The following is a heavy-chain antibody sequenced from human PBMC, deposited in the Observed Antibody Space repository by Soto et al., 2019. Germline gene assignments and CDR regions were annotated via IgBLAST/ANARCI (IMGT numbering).Heavy chain of an antibody. CDR1: GYTFTRYG. Sequence: GASVKVSCKASGYTFTRYGFSWVRQAPGQGLEWMGWISTYNENTKYPQKFQGRITMTTDTPTSTAYMELSSLRSDDTAIYYCARMATFGSLNWFDPWGQGTLVTV. CDR3: ARMATFGSLNWFDP. J-gene: IGHJ5*02. D-gene: IGHD3-16*01. V-gene: IGHV1-18*01. CDR2: ISTYNENT.